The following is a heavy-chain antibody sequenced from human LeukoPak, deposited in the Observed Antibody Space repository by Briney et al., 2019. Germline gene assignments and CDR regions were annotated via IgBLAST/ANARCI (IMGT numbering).Heavy chain of an antibody. CDR2: IIPILGIA. V-gene: IGHV1-69*04. CDR1: GGTFSSYA. Sequence: GASVKVSCKAAGGTFSSYAISWVRQAPGQGLEWMGRIIPILGIANYAQKFQGRVTITADKSTSTAYMELSSLRSEDTAAYYCARVGDTAMDTVDYWGQGTLVTVSS. CDR3: ARVGDTAMDTVDY. D-gene: IGHD5-18*01. J-gene: IGHJ4*02.